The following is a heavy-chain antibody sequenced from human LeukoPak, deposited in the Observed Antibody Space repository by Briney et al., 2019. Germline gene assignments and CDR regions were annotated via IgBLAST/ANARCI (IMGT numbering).Heavy chain of an antibody. V-gene: IGHV3-66*01. CDR1: GFLVSSKY. CDR2: IYSGGST. CDR3: VRVDDYGDYPYYFDS. Sequence: GGSLRLSCAASGFLVSSKYMSWVRQAPGKGLEWVSVIYSGGSTYYAGSVKGRFTISRDDSKNTVYLQMNSLRAEDTAVYYCVRVDDYGDYPYYFDSWGQGTLVTVSS. D-gene: IGHD4-17*01. J-gene: IGHJ4*02.